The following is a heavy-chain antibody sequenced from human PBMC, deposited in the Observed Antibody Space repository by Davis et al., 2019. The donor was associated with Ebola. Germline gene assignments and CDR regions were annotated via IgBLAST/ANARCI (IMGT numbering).Heavy chain of an antibody. CDR2: INAGNGNT. J-gene: IGHJ6*02. Sequence: ASVKVSCKASGYTFTSYDINWVRQATGQGLEWMGWINAGNGNTKYSQKFQGRVTITRDTSASTAYMELRSLRSDDTAVYYCARDLLGYGMDVWGQGTTVTVSS. CDR1: GYTFTSYD. V-gene: IGHV1-3*01. D-gene: IGHD1-26*01. CDR3: ARDLLGYGMDV.